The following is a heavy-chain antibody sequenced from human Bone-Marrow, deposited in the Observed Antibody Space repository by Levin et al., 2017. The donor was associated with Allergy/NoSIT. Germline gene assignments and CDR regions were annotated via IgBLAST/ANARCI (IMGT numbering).Heavy chain of an antibody. CDR3: TVGGKQWMPPSYFDN. CDR2: ISPYNGNT. Sequence: VASVKVSCKASGYTFTNYGLSWVRQAPGQGLEWMGWISPYNGNTEYAQKFQGRVAMTTDTSTTTAYMELRGLTSDDTAVYYCTVGGKQWMPPSYFDNWGQGTLVTVSS. CDR1: GYTFTNYG. V-gene: IGHV1-18*01. D-gene: IGHD6-19*01. J-gene: IGHJ4*02.